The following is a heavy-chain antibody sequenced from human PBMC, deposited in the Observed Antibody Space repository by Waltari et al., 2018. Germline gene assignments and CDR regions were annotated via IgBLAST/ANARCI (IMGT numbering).Heavy chain of an antibody. D-gene: IGHD3-3*01. V-gene: IGHV4-34*01. J-gene: IGHJ4*02. CDR1: GGSFSGYY. CDR2: INHSGST. CDR3: ARGPSYYDFWSGYYYFDY. Sequence: QVQLQQWGAGLLKPSETLSLTCAVYGGSFSGYYWSWIRKPPGKGLEWIGEINHSGSTNYNPSLKSRVTISVDTSKNQFSLKLSSVTAADTAVYYCARGPSYYDFWSGYYYFDYWGQGTLVTVSS.